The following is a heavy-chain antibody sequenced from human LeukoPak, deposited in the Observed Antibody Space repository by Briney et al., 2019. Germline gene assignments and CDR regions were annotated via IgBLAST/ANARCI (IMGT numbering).Heavy chain of an antibody. D-gene: IGHD3-10*01. V-gene: IGHV3-30*18. J-gene: IGHJ6*02. CDR3: AKDGSPFGELGRYYYYGMDV. Sequence: PGGSLRLSCAASGFTFSSYGMHWVRQAPGKGLEWVAVISYDGSNKYYADSVKGRFTISRDNSKNTLYLQMNSLRAEDTAVYYCAKDGSPFGELGRYYYYGMDVWGQGTTVTVSS. CDR1: GFTFSSYG. CDR2: ISYDGSNK.